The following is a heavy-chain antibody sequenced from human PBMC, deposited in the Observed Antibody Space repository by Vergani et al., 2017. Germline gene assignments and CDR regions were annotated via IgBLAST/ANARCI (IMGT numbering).Heavy chain of an antibody. CDR3: AKLASSTSYHVVDDAFDI. J-gene: IGHJ3*02. CDR2: ISGSGGST. D-gene: IGHD2-2*01. Sequence: EVQLVESGGGLVQPGGSLRLSCAASGFTVSSNYMSWVRQAPGKGLEWVSAISGSGGSTYYADSVKGRFTISRDNSKNTLYLQMNSLRAEDTAVYYCAKLASSTSYHVVDDAFDIWGQGTMVTVSS. V-gene: IGHV3-23*04. CDR1: GFTVSSNY.